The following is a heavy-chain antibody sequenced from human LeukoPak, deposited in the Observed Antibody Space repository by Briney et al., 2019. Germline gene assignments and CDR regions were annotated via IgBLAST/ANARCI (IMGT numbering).Heavy chain of an antibody. Sequence: GGSLRLSCAASGFTFRSSEMNWVRQAPGKGLKWVSYISDGGKTKYYADSVKGRFTISRDNAKNSLYLQMNSLRAEDTAVYYCARDYSGWSLDPWGQGTLVTVSS. V-gene: IGHV3-48*03. CDR2: ISDGGKTK. J-gene: IGHJ5*02. CDR3: ARDYSGWSLDP. CDR1: GFTFRSSE. D-gene: IGHD5-12*01.